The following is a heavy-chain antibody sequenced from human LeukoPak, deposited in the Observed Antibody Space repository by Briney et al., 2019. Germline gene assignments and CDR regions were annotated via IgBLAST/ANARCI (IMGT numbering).Heavy chain of an antibody. CDR2: IRYDVSNK. D-gene: IGHD3-22*01. CDR1: GFTFSSYG. CDR3: AKDRGTYYYDSSGFHDY. V-gene: IGHV3-30*02. Sequence: GGSLRLSCAASGFTFSSYGMHWVRQALGKGLEWVAFIRYDVSNKYYADSVKGRFTISRDNSKNTLYLQMNSLRAEDRAVYYCAKDRGTYYYDSSGFHDYWGQGTLVTVSS. J-gene: IGHJ4*02.